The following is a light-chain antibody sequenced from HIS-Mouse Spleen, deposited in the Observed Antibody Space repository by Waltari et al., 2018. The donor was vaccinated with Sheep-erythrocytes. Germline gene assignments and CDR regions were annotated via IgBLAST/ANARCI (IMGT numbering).Light chain of an antibody. V-gene: IGLV3-10*01. CDR3: YSTDSSGNHWV. J-gene: IGLJ3*02. CDR2: EDS. Sequence: SYELTQPPSVSVSPGQTARITCSGDALPKKYAYWYQHNSGQAPVLVIYEDSKRPSGIPERFSGSTSGTMATLTISGAQVEDEADYYCYSTDSSGNHWVFGGGTKLTVL. CDR1: ALPKKY.